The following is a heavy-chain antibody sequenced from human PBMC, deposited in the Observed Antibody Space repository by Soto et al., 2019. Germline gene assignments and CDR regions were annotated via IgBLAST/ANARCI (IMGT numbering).Heavy chain of an antibody. CDR3: ARDPANLALAVAYFDS. CDR2: ISHTGRT. D-gene: IGHD2-15*01. Sequence: SETLSLPCRVSGSSITNSFYWGWIRQSPEKGLEWIGSISHTGRTSYNPSLKSRVSISVDTSKNQFSLTLTSVTAADTAVYYCARDPANLALAVAYFDSWGQGTLVTVSS. CDR1: GSSITNSFY. V-gene: IGHV4-38-2*02. J-gene: IGHJ4*02.